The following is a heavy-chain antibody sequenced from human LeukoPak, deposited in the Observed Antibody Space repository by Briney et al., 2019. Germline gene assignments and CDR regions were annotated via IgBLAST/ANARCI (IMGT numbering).Heavy chain of an antibody. Sequence: GGSLRLSCAASGFTFSNYAMSWVRQAPGKGLEWVSYISSSSTYTNSADSVRGRFTISRDNAKNSLYLQMDSLRVEDTAVYYCARESDSSGYYDYWGQGTLVTVSS. J-gene: IGHJ4*02. D-gene: IGHD3-22*01. CDR3: ARESDSSGYYDY. V-gene: IGHV3-11*06. CDR2: ISSSSTYT. CDR1: GFTFSNYA.